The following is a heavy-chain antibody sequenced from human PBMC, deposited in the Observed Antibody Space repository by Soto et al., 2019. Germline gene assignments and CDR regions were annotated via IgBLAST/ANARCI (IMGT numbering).Heavy chain of an antibody. V-gene: IGHV4-59*01. D-gene: IGHD1-26*01. CDR2: ISYSGNT. CDR1: GGSISSDY. J-gene: IGHJ4*02. Sequence: SETLSLTCTVSGGSISSDYWSWILQPPGKGLEWIGYISYSGNTNYDPSLKSLVTISVDTSKNQFSLKLRSVTAADTAVYYCARVLSGTSLFDYWGQGTLVTVSS. CDR3: ARVLSGTSLFDY.